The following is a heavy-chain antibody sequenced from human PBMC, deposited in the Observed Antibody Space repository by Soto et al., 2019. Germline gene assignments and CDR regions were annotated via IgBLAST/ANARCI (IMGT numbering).Heavy chain of an antibody. CDR3: ARSVDYYDSNWFDS. D-gene: IGHD3-22*01. CDR1: CFTVSSNY. J-gene: IGHJ5*01. V-gene: IGHV3-53*01. CDR2: IYSGGST. Sequence: PXGCLRLTCAASCFTVSSNYMSWVRQAPGKGLEWVSVIYSGGSTYYADSVKGRFTISRDNPKNTLYLQMNSLRAEDTAVYYCARSVDYYDSNWFDSWGQGTLVTVSS.